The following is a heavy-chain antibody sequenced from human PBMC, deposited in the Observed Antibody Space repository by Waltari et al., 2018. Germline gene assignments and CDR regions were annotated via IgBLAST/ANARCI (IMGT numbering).Heavy chain of an antibody. Sequence: EVQLLESGGGLVQPGGSLRLSCAASGFTFSSYAMSWVRQAPGKGLEWVSAISGSGGSTYYADSVKGRFTISRDNSKNTLYLQMNSRRAEDTAVYYCAKASNDCWSGDVDYWGQGTLVTVSS. J-gene: IGHJ4*02. D-gene: IGHD3-3*01. CDR2: ISGSGGST. V-gene: IGHV3-23*01. CDR3: AKASNDCWSGDVDY. CDR1: GFTFSSYA.